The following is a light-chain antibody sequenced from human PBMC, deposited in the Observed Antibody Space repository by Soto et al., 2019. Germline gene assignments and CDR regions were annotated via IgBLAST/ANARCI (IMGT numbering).Light chain of an antibody. CDR1: QGISSY. CDR2: AAS. CDR3: QQLNSYPLT. V-gene: IGKV1-9*01. J-gene: IGKJ4*01. Sequence: IQLTQSPSFLSASVGDRVSITCRASQGISSYLAWYQQKPGKAPKLLIYAASTLQSGVPPRFSGSGSGTEFTLTISCLQPEDFATYYCQQLNSYPLTFGGGTKVEIK.